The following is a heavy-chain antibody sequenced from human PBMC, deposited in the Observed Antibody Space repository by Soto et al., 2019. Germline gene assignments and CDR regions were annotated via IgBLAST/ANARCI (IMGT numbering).Heavy chain of an antibody. D-gene: IGHD3-3*01. J-gene: IGHJ4*02. CDR1: GGSISSSSYS. CDR2: IYYGGST. CDR3: ASRITIFGVVSEY. Sequence: SETLSLTCTVSGGSISSSSYSWGWIRQPPGRGLEWIGSIYYGGSTYYNPSLKSRVTISVDTSKNQFSLKLSSVTAADTAVYYCASRITIFGVVSEYWGQGTLVTVPQ. V-gene: IGHV4-39*01.